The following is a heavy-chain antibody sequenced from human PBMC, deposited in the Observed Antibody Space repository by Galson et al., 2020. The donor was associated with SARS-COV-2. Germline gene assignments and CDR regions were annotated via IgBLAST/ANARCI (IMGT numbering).Heavy chain of an antibody. V-gene: IGHV3-21*04. CDR1: GFTFNTYS. D-gene: IGHD5-12*01. CDR3: ARDMGWLNLDY. CDR2: ISTSGTYT. Sequence: GESLKISCAASGFTFNTYSMNWVRQAPGKGLEWVSSISTSGTYTYYADSLKGRFTISRDNTKNSLYLQMNSLGAEDTALYYCARDMGWLNLDYWGQGTLVTVSS. J-gene: IGHJ4*02.